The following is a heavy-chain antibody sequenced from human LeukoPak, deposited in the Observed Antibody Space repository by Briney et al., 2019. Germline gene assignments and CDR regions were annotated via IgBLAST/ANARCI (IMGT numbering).Heavy chain of an antibody. J-gene: IGHJ4*02. Sequence: GSLRLSCAASGFTFSNAWMSWVRQAPGKGLEWVSVIYSGGSTYYADSVKGRFTISRDNSKNTLYLQMNSLRAEDTAVYYCAKLGYTWIQLWLPGYWGQGTLVTVSS. D-gene: IGHD5-18*01. V-gene: IGHV3-53*01. CDR2: IYSGGST. CDR1: GFTFSNAW. CDR3: AKLGYTWIQLWLPGY.